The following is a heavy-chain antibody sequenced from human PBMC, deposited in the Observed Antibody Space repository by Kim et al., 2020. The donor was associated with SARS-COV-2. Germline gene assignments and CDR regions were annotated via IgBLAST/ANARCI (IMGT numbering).Heavy chain of an antibody. CDR3: AIRAYCSGGSCYPNWFVP. Sequence: SETLSLTCTVSGGSISSSSYYWGWIRQPPGKGLEWIGSIYYSWSTYYNPSLKIRVTISVDTSKNQFSLKLSSVTAAATAVYYCAIRAYCSGGSCYPNWFVPWGQVALVTVSS. CDR1: GGSISSSSYY. D-gene: IGHD2-15*01. V-gene: IGHV4-39*07. J-gene: IGHJ5*02. CDR2: IYYSWST.